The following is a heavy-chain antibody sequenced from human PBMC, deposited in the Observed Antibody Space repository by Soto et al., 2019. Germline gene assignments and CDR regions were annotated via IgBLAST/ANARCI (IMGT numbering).Heavy chain of an antibody. CDR1: GFTFSSYA. D-gene: IGHD2-2*01. V-gene: IGHV3-23*01. CDR2: ISGSGIST. J-gene: IGHJ4*02. CDR3: AKDSGTYCSSASCYQFDY. Sequence: PGGSLRLSCVASGFTFSSYAMNWVRQAPGKGLEWVSSISGSGISTYYADSVKGRFTISRDNSKNTLYLQMNSLRAEDTAVYYCAKDSGTYCSSASCYQFDYWGQGAQVTVSS.